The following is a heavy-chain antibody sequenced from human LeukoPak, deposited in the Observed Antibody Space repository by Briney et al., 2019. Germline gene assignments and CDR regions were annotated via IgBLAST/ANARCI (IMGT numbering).Heavy chain of an antibody. CDR1: GGSFSGYY. V-gene: IGHV4-34*01. D-gene: IGHD5-18*01. CDR3: ARSAAMAEIDN. Sequence: SETLSLTCAVYGGSFSGYYWSWIRQPPGKGLEWIGEINHSGSTNYNPSLKSRVTISVDTSKNQFSLKLSSVTAADTAVYYCARSAAMAEIDNWGQGTLVTVSS. CDR2: INHSGST. J-gene: IGHJ4*02.